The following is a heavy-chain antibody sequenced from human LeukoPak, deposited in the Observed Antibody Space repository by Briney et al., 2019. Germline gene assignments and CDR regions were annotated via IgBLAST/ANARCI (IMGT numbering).Heavy chain of an antibody. Sequence: SETLSLTCTVSGGSISSSSYYWGWIRQPPGKGLEWIGSIYYSGSTYYNPSLKSRVTISVGTSKNQFSLKLSSVTAADTAVYYCARSNKIRSSSPYWYFDLWGRGTLVTVSS. CDR1: GGSISSSSYY. D-gene: IGHD6-6*01. J-gene: IGHJ2*01. CDR3: ARSNKIRSSSPYWYFDL. CDR2: IYYSGST. V-gene: IGHV4-39*07.